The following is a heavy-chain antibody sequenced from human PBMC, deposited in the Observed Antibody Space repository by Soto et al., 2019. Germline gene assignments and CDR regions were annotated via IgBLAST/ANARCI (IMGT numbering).Heavy chain of an antibody. J-gene: IGHJ3*02. CDR1: GGSISSYY. D-gene: IGHD4-4*01. V-gene: IGHV4-59*01. CDR3: ARAEMTTIRAFDI. Sequence: QVQLQESGPGLVKPSETLSLTCTVSGGSISSYYWSWIRQPPGKGLEWIGYLYYSGSTKYNPSLKSRVTISVDTSKNQFSLKVSSVTAADTAVYYCARAEMTTIRAFDIWGLGTMVTVSS. CDR2: LYYSGST.